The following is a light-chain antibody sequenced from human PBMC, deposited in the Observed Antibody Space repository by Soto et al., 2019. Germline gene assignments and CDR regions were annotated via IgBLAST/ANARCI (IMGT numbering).Light chain of an antibody. CDR2: EAS. CDR1: QGISDY. Sequence: EVMLTQSPATLSLSLGERATLSCRASQGISDYVAWYQQKPGQAPRLLIYEASKRATGIPARFSGSGSGTDFTLTISSLEPEDFAVYYCQQCGNWPLTFGGGTKVEIK. CDR3: QQCGNWPLT. J-gene: IGKJ4*01. V-gene: IGKV3-11*01.